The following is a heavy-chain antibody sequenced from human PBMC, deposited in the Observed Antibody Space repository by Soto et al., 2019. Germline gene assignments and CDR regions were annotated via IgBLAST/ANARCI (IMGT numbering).Heavy chain of an antibody. CDR2: INHSGST. CDR3: ARERIIAAAGTIDY. CDR1: GGSFSGYY. J-gene: IGHJ4*02. Sequence: SETLSLTCAVYGGSFSGYYWSWIRQPPGKGLEWIGEINHSGSTNYNPSLKSRVTISVDTSKNQFSLKLSSVTAADTAVYYCARERIIAAAGTIDYWGQGTLVTVSS. V-gene: IGHV4-34*01. D-gene: IGHD6-13*01.